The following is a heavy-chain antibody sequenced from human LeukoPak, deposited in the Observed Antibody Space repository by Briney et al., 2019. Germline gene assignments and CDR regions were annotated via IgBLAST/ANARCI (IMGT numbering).Heavy chain of an antibody. Sequence: GRSLRLSCAASGFTFSGYAMHWVRQAPGKGLEWVAVISYDGSNKYYADSVKGRFTISRDNSKNTLYLQMNSLRAEDTAVYYCARDRGGLEVRGVIKDYFDYWGQGTLVTVSS. D-gene: IGHD3-10*01. CDR1: GFTFSGYA. CDR2: ISYDGSNK. V-gene: IGHV3-30*04. CDR3: ARDRGGLEVRGVIKDYFDY. J-gene: IGHJ4*02.